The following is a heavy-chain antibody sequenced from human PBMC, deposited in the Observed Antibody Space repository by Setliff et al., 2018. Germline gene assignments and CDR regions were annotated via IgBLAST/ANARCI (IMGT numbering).Heavy chain of an antibody. J-gene: IGHJ3*01. D-gene: IGHD2-2*01. CDR2: IYPGDSDT. CDR3: TRHEDRNKCTSSSCYRENDSFDV. CDR1: GYIFTNYW. Sequence: PGESLKISCKASGYIFTNYWIGWVRQMPGKGLEWMGVIYPGDSDTKYSPSFQGQVTFSADKSINTAYWQWSSLKASDTAIYYCTRHEDRNKCTSSSCYRENDSFDVWGQGAMVTVSS. V-gene: IGHV5-51*01.